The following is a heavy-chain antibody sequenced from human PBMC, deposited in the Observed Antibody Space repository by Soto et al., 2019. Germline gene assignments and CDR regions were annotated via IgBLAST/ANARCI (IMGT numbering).Heavy chain of an antibody. CDR2: ISGSGGST. D-gene: IGHD5-12*01. Sequence: EVQLLESGGGLVQPGGSLRLSCAASGFTFSSYAMSWVRQAPGKGLEWDSAISGSGGSTYYADSVKGRFTISRDNSKNTLYLQMNSLRAEDTAVYYCAKDQHPGGYLPRGPSDYWGKGTLVTVSS. J-gene: IGHJ4*02. CDR3: AKDQHPGGYLPRGPSDY. V-gene: IGHV3-23*01. CDR1: GFTFSSYA.